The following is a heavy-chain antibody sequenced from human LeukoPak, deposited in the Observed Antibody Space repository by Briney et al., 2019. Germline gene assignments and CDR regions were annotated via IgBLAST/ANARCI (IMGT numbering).Heavy chain of an antibody. CDR2: ISYDGSNK. J-gene: IGHJ3*02. D-gene: IGHD5-18*01. V-gene: IGHV3-30*18. Sequence: PGGSLRLSCAASGFTFSSYGMHWVRQAPGKGLEWVAVISYDGSNKYYADSVKGRFTISRDNSKNTLYLQMNSLRAEDTAVYYCAKGGYSYGYWYSPSSAFDIWGQGTMVTVSS. CDR1: GFTFSSYG. CDR3: AKGGYSYGYWYSPSSAFDI.